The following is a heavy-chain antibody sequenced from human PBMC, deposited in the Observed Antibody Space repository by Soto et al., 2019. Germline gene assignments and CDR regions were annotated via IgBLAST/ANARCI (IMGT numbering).Heavy chain of an antibody. CDR3: ARDPFMITFGGVIVPGYFDY. V-gene: IGHV3-30-3*01. CDR1: GFTFSSYA. D-gene: IGHD3-16*02. CDR2: ISYDGSNK. J-gene: IGHJ4*02. Sequence: QVQLVESGGGVVQPGRSLRLSCAASGFTFSSYAMHWVRQAPGKGLEWVAVISYDGSNKYYADPVKGRFTISRDNSKNTLYLQMNSLRAEDTAVYYCARDPFMITFGGVIVPGYFDYWGQGTLVTVSS.